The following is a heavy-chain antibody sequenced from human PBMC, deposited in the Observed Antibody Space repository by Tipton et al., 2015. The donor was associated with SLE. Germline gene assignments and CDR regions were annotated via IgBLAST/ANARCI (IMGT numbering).Heavy chain of an antibody. J-gene: IGHJ4*02. D-gene: IGHD4-17*01. CDR1: GGSIISSRYY. V-gene: IGHV4-39*01. CDR3: ATLRGNYGDYVDY. CDR2: IYYSGST. Sequence: TLSLTCTVSGGSIISSRYYWGWIRQPPGKGLEWIGTIYYSGSTYYNPSLKSRVTISVDTSKNLLSLKLSSVTAADTAVYYCATLRGNYGDYVDYWGQGTLVTVSS.